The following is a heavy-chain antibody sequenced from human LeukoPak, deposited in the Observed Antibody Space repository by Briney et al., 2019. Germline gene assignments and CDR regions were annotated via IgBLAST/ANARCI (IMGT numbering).Heavy chain of an antibody. V-gene: IGHV3-20*04. CDR2: INWNGGST. Sequence: GGSLRLSCAASGFTFDDHGMSWVRQAPGKGLEWVSGINWNGGSTGYADSVKGRFTISRDNAKNSLYLQMNSLRAEDTALYYCARGVAAAGTVYYFDYWGQGTLVTVSS. CDR1: GFTFDDHG. J-gene: IGHJ4*02. CDR3: ARGVAAAGTVYYFDY. D-gene: IGHD6-13*01.